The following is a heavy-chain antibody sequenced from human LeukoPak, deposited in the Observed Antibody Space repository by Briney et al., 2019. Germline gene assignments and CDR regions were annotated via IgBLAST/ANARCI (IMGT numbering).Heavy chain of an antibody. V-gene: IGHV3-21*01. CDR1: GFTFSNKS. Sequence: PGGSLRLSCAASGFTFSNKSMNWIRQAPGKGLEWVATITGDSTYISHADSVKGRFTISRDNAKNSLYLQIISPRADDTAVYYCARPDTSPGGVWYYDYWGQGTLVTVSS. CDR2: ITGDSTYI. CDR3: ARPDTSPGGVWYYDY. D-gene: IGHD3-16*01. J-gene: IGHJ4*02.